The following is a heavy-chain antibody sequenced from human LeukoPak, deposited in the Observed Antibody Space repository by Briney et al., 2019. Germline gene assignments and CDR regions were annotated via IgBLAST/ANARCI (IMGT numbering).Heavy chain of an antibody. D-gene: IGHD3-22*01. J-gene: IGHJ4*02. Sequence: GGSLRLSCAASGFTFSNAWMIWVRQAPGKGLEWISSITSDSSNIFYANSVRGRFTISRDNANNALHLQMNSLRAEDTAVYYCARVFWETVNTGYYSDFWGPGTLVTVSS. CDR3: ARVFWETVNTGYYSDF. V-gene: IGHV3-21*01. CDR1: GFTFSNAW. CDR2: ITSDSSNI.